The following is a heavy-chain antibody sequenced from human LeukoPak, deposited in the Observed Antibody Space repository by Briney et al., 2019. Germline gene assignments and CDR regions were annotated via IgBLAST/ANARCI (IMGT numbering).Heavy chain of an antibody. V-gene: IGHV5-51*01. CDR1: GYSFTSYW. CDR3: ERRLYDILTGPMCAFDI. Sequence: GESLKISCKGSGYSFTSYWIGWVRQMPGKGLEWMGIIYPGDSDTRYSPSFQGQVTISADKSISTAYLQWSSLKASDTAIFFCERRLYDILTGPMCAFDIWGQGTMVTVSS. D-gene: IGHD3-9*01. J-gene: IGHJ3*02. CDR2: IYPGDSDT.